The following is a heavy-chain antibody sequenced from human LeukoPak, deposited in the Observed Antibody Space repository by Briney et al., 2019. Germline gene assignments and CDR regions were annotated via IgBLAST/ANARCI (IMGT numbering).Heavy chain of an antibody. CDR1: GGSISSSSYY. CDR3: ARDSQDYGDYGDGTLDY. CDR2: IYYSGST. Sequence: KPSETLSLTCTVSGGSISSSSYYWGWIRQPPGKGLEWIGYIYYSGSTNYNPSLKSRVTISVDTSKNQFSLKLSSVTAADTAVYYCARDSQDYGDYGDGTLDYWGQGTLVTVSS. D-gene: IGHD4-17*01. J-gene: IGHJ4*02. V-gene: IGHV4-61*01.